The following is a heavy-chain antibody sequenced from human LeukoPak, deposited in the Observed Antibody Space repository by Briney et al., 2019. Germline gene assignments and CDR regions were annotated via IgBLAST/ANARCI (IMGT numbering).Heavy chain of an antibody. CDR2: IYTSAST. CDR1: GGSISSGSYY. CDR3: ARVSYYDSSGYYYGYFQH. D-gene: IGHD3-22*01. V-gene: IGHV4-61*02. Sequence: SETLSLTCTVSGGSISSGSYYWRWLRPPAGRGLEWFGRIYTSASTNYNPSIKSRVTIAVDTSKNQFSLKLSSVTAADTAVYYCARVSYYDSSGYYYGYFQHWGKGTLVTVSS. J-gene: IGHJ1*01.